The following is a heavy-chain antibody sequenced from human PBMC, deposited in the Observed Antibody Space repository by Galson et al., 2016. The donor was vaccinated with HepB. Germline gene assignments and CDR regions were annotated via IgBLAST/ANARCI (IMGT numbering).Heavy chain of an antibody. V-gene: IGHV2-70*17. CDR2: IDWDDDK. CDR1: GFSLTTSGMF. Sequence: PALVKPTQTLTLTCTSSGFSLTTSGMFVSWIRQPPGKALEWLARIDWDDDKFYSTSLKTRLTISKDTSKNQVVLTMTNMDPVDTATYYCARIRGATGTTCYGMDVWGQGTTGTVSS. CDR3: ARIRGATGTTCYGMDV. J-gene: IGHJ6*02. D-gene: IGHD1-1*01.